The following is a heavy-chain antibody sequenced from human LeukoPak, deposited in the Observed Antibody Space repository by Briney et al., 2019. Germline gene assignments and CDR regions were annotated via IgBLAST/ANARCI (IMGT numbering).Heavy chain of an antibody. Sequence: SETLSLTCTVSGGSISSYYWSWIRQPPGKELEWIGEINHSGSTNYNPSLKSRVTISVDTSKNQFSLKLSSVTAADTAVYYCAREDTDAFDIWGQGTMVTVSS. J-gene: IGHJ3*02. CDR2: INHSGST. CDR1: GGSISSYY. D-gene: IGHD2-15*01. V-gene: IGHV4-34*01. CDR3: AREDTDAFDI.